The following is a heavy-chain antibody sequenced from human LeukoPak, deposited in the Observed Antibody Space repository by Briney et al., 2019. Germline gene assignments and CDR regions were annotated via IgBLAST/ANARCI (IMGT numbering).Heavy chain of an antibody. CDR2: ISGSGGST. D-gene: IGHD3-10*01. V-gene: IGHV3-23*01. Sequence: PGGSLRLSCAASGFTFSTFAMIWVRQAPGKGLEWVSAISGSGGSTYYADSVKGRFTISRDNSKNTLYLQMNNLRAEDTAVYYCAKTRGSGPFDYWGQGTLVTVSS. CDR1: GFTFSTFA. J-gene: IGHJ4*02. CDR3: AKTRGSGPFDY.